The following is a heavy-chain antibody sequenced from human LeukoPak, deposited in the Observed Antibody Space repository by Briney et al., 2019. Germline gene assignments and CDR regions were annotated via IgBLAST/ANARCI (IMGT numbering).Heavy chain of an antibody. CDR2: ISAYNVNT. Sequence: ASVNVSCKASGYSFTSYGVTWVRQPPGQGLESMGWISAYNVNTDYAQNVQNRVTMTTDTSTSTAYMELRTLTADDTAVYYCARGSLWIGEHWFDPGGQGTLVTVSP. CDR3: ARGSLWIGEHWFDP. D-gene: IGHD3-10*01. V-gene: IGHV1-18*01. J-gene: IGHJ5*02. CDR1: GYSFTSYG.